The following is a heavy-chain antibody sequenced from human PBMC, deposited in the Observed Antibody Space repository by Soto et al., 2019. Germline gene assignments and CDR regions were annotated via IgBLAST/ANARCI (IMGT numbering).Heavy chain of an antibody. Sequence: GGSLRLSCAASGFTFNSYGMHWVRQCPGNGLEWVAFISYDSTKTYYADSVKGRFTISRDNSNSALYVQMNSLTGEDTAVYYCARTRSAWSDFHYYSLDVWGQGTTVTVSS. J-gene: IGHJ6*02. CDR3: ARTRSAWSDFHYYSLDV. V-gene: IGHV3-30*03. CDR2: ISYDSTKT. CDR1: GFTFNSYG. D-gene: IGHD1-26*01.